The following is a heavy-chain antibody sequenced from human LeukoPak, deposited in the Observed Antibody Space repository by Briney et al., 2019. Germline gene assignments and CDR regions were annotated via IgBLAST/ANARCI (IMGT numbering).Heavy chain of an antibody. Sequence: GGSLRLSCAASGFTFSSYVMHWVRQAPGKRLEWVALIWFDGSNKYYADSVKGQFTISRDNSKNTLYLQMNSLRVEDTAVYYCARGRQYCSGGACYLDYWGQGTLVTVSS. J-gene: IGHJ4*02. CDR1: GFTFSSYV. D-gene: IGHD2-15*01. V-gene: IGHV3-33*01. CDR3: ARGRQYCSGGACYLDY. CDR2: IWFDGSNK.